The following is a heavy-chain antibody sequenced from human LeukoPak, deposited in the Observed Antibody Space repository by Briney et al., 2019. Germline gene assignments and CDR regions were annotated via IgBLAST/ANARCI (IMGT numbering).Heavy chain of an antibody. V-gene: IGHV4-59*01. Sequence: SETLSLTCTVSGGSISSYYWSWIRQPPGKGLEWIGYIYYSGSTNYNPSLKSRVTISVDTSKNQFSLKLSSVTAADTPVYYCARGSGYYDILTGPDDYYGMDVWGQGTTVTVSS. CDR3: ARGSGYYDILTGPDDYYGMDV. CDR1: GGSISSYY. CDR2: IYYSGST. J-gene: IGHJ6*02. D-gene: IGHD3-9*01.